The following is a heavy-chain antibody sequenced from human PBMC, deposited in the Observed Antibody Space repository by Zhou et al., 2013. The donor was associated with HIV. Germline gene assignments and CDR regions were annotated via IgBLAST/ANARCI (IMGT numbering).Heavy chain of an antibody. CDR1: GYTFTSYG. CDR2: IIPMFGTS. D-gene: IGHD3-16*01. J-gene: IGHJ4*02. Sequence: QVQLVQSGAEVKKPGASVKVSCKASGYTFTSYGISWVRQAPGQGLEWMGGIIPMFGTSNYAQKFQDRVTITADESTRTAYMELNSLRSEDTAIYYCASPERGERGQQLRGLLDCWGQGTWSPSLQ. CDR3: ASPERGERGQQLRGLLDC. V-gene: IGHV1-69*13.